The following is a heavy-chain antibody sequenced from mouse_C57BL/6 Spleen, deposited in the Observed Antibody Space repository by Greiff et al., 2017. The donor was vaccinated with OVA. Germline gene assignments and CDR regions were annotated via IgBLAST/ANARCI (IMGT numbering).Heavy chain of an antibody. CDR2: IAPSDSYT. CDR1: GYTFTSYW. Sequence: QVQLQQPGAELVMPGASVKLSCKASGYTFTSYWMHWVKQRPGQGLEWIGEIAPSDSYTNYNHKFKGKSTLTVAKSSSTAYMQLSSLTSEDSAVDYCARLGSSYNYAMDYWGQGTSVTVSS. D-gene: IGHD1-1*01. CDR3: ARLGSSYNYAMDY. V-gene: IGHV1-69*01. J-gene: IGHJ4*01.